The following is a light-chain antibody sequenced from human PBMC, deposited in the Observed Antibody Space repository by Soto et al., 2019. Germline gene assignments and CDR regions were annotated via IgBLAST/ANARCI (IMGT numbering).Light chain of an antibody. J-gene: IGKJ5*01. CDR3: QQRSNWPLIT. Sequence: EIVLTQSPGTLSLSPGERATLSCRAIQSVSNNYLAWYQQKPGQAPRLLIYDASNRATGIPARFSGSGSGTDFTLTISSLEPEDFAVYYCQQRSNWPLITFGQGTRLEIK. CDR2: DAS. CDR1: QSVSNNY. V-gene: IGKV3-11*01.